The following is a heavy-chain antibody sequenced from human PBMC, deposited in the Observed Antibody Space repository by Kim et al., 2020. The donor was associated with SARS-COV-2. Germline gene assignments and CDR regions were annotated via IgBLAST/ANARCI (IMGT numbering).Heavy chain of an antibody. CDR1: GDSVSSNSAA. CDR3: ARGRFDGDPRNWGYGMDV. CDR2: TYYRSKWYN. D-gene: IGHD7-27*01. J-gene: IGHJ6*02. Sequence: SQTLSLTCAISGDSVSSNSAAWNWIRQSPSRGLEWLGRTYYRSKWYNDYAVSVKSRITINSDTSKNHFSLQLNSVTPEDTAVYYCARGRFDGDPRNWGYGMDVWGQGTTVTVSS. V-gene: IGHV6-1*01.